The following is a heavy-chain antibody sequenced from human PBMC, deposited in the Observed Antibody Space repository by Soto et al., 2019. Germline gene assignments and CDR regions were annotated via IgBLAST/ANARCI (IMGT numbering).Heavy chain of an antibody. CDR3: ARVGDRNWFDP. CDR1: GGSISSGGYY. D-gene: IGHD3-10*01. J-gene: IGHJ5*02. Sequence: SETLSLTCTVSGGSISSGGYYWSWIRQHPGKGLEWIGYIYYSGSTYYNPSLESRVTISVDTSKNQFSLKLSSVTAADTAVYYCARVGDRNWFDPWGQGTLVTVSS. CDR2: IYYSGST. V-gene: IGHV4-31*03.